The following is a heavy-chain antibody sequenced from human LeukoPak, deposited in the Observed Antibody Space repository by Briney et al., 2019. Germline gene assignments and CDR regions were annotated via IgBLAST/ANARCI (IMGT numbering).Heavy chain of an antibody. CDR1: GGSFSGYY. D-gene: IGHD3-3*01. CDR2: INHSGST. J-gene: IGHJ4*02. V-gene: IGHV4-34*01. Sequence: SETLSLTCAVYGGSFSGYYWSWIRQPPGKGLEWIGEINHSGSTNYNPSLKSRVTISVDTSKNQSSLKLSSVTAADTAVYYCARFVLRFLEWYLDYWGQGTLVTVSS. CDR3: ARFVLRFLEWYLDY.